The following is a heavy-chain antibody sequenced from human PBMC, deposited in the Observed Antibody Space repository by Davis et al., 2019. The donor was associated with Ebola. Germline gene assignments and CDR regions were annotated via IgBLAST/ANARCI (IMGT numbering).Heavy chain of an antibody. CDR2: INYSGST. CDR3: ARLLKSSGYYYLDY. V-gene: IGHV4-39*01. J-gene: IGHJ4*02. CDR1: GGSISSSSYY. Sequence: PSETLSLTCTVSGGSISSSSYYWGWIRQPPGKGLEWIGSINYSGSTYYNPSLKSRVTTSVDTSKNQFSLKLSSVTDADTAVYYCARLLKSSGYYYLDYWGQGTLVTVSS. D-gene: IGHD3-22*01.